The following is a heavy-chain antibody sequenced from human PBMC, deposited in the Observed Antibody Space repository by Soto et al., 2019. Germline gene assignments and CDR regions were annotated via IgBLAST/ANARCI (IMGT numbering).Heavy chain of an antibody. CDR1: GYTFTSYD. V-gene: IGHV1-8*01. CDR3: ARMGVGFGELFSYYYGMGV. CDR2: MNPNSGNT. J-gene: IGHJ6*02. D-gene: IGHD3-10*01. Sequence: ASVKVSCKASGYTFTSYDINWVRQATGQGLEWMGWMNPNSGNTGYAQKFQGRVTMTRNTSISTAYMELSSLRSEDTAVYYCARMGVGFGELFSYYYGMGVWGQGTTVTVSS.